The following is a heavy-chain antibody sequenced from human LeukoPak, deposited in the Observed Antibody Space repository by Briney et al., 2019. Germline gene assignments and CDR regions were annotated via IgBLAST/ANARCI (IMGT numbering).Heavy chain of an antibody. CDR3: ATRALNYYGSGSYAYDY. V-gene: IGHV1-24*01. CDR2: FDPEDGET. D-gene: IGHD3-10*01. CDR1: GYTLTELS. Sequence: ASVKVSCKVSGYTLTELSMHWVRQAPGKGLEWMGGFDPEDGETIYAQKFQGRVTMTEDTSTDTAYMELSSLRSEDTAVYYCATRALNYYGSGSYAYDYWGQGTLVTVSS. J-gene: IGHJ4*02.